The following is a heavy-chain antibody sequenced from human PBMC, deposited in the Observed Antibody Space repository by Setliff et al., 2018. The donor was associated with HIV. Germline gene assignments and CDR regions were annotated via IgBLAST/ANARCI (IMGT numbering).Heavy chain of an antibody. D-gene: IGHD3-16*02. V-gene: IGHV3-30*02. CDR3: ARIYNYVWGTYRNFDY. Sequence: GGSLRLSCAVSGFTFISYGMYWVRQAPGKGLEWVAFIRYDGSYRYYVDSVKGRFTISRDNSKNTLHLQMNSLRAEDTALYYCARIYNYVWGTYRNFDYWGQGTLVTVSS. J-gene: IGHJ4*02. CDR2: IRYDGSYR. CDR1: GFTFISYG.